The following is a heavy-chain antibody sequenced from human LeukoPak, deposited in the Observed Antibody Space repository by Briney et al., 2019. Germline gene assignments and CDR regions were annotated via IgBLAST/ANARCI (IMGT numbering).Heavy chain of an antibody. CDR1: GFTFSSYS. D-gene: IGHD6-13*01. CDR3: ARLYSSSWHDY. Sequence: GGSLSLSCAASGFTFSSYSMNWVRQAPGKGLEWVSSISSSSSYIYCADSVKGRFTISRDNAKNSLYLQMNSLRAEDTAVYYCARLYSSSWHDYWGQGTLVTVSS. V-gene: IGHV3-21*01. J-gene: IGHJ4*02. CDR2: ISSSSSYI.